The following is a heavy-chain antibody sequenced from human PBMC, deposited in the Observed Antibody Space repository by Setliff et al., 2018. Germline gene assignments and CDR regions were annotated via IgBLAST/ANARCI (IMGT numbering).Heavy chain of an antibody. Sequence: ASVKVSCKASGYSFSDFYMHWVRQVPGEGLEALGRIDPRDDFTVYAERFKDRLTITADTSTDTSYMEMSSLRFEDTAVYYCAIDYGPTGTPYHWGQGTPVNVS. CDR2: IDPRDDFT. CDR1: GYSFSDFY. CDR3: AIDYGPTGTPYH. V-gene: IGHV1-69-2*01. J-gene: IGHJ4*02. D-gene: IGHD1-1*01.